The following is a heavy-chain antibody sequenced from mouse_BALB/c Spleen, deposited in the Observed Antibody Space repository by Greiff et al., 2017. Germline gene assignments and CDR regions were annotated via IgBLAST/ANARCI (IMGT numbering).Heavy chain of an antibody. D-gene: IGHD1-1*01. CDR1: GFTFSSYA. Sequence: EVQGVESGGGLVKPGGSLTLSCAASGFTFSSYAMSWVRQTPEKRLEWVASISSGGSTYYPDSVKGRFTISSDNARNILYLQMSSLRSEDTAMYYCARGHGSSFYWYFDVWGAGTTVTVSS. V-gene: IGHV5-6-5*01. CDR3: ARGHGSSFYWYFDV. CDR2: ISSGGST. J-gene: IGHJ1*01.